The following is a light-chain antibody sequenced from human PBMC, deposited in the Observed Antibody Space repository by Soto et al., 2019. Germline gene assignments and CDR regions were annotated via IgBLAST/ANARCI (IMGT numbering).Light chain of an antibody. Sequence: QSALTQPPSASGSRGQSVTISCTGTSVDMNYVSWFQQHPGKAPKLIICEVTKRPSGVPDRFSGSKSGNTASLAVSGLQDDDEADYYCSSYAGRDIGVFGGGTKVTVL. V-gene: IGLV2-8*01. CDR2: EVT. CDR1: SVDMNY. CDR3: SSYAGRDIGV. J-gene: IGLJ3*02.